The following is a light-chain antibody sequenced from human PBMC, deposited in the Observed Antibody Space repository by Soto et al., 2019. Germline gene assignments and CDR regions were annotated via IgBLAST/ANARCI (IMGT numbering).Light chain of an antibody. V-gene: IGKV3D-15*01. CDR2: DAS. CDR1: QSVSTS. CDR3: QQYNNWPLT. J-gene: IGKJ4*01. Sequence: ESVMTQSPATLSVSPGERAILSCRASQSVSTSLAWYQQKPGQAPRLLIYDASKRATGIPTRFSGSGSGTDFTLTISRLEPEDFAVYYCQQYNNWPLTFGGGTKV.